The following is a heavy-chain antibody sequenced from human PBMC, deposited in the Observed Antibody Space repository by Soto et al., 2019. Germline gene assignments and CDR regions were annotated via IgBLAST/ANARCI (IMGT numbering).Heavy chain of an antibody. CDR2: IYPGDSDT. CDR1: GYSFTSYW. J-gene: IGHJ4*02. Sequence: PGESLKISCKGSGYSFTSYWIGWVRQMPGKGLEWMGIIYPGDSDTRYSPSFQGQVTISADKSISTAYLQWSSLKASDTAMYYCARAGYYDSSGYYLGYYWGQGTLVTVSS. D-gene: IGHD3-22*01. V-gene: IGHV5-51*01. CDR3: ARAGYYDSSGYYLGYY.